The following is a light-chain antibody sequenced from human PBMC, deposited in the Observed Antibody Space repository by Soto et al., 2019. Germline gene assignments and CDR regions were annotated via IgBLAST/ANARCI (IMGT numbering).Light chain of an antibody. CDR2: AAS. CDR3: LQDINYPWT. Sequence: IQMTQSPSSLSASVGDRVTITCRASQSISSNLNWYQQKPGKAPKLLIYAASNLQSGVPSTFSGSGSGTDFTLTISSLQPEDFAVYYCLQDINYPWTFGQGTKVDIK. CDR1: QSISSN. V-gene: IGKV1-6*01. J-gene: IGKJ1*01.